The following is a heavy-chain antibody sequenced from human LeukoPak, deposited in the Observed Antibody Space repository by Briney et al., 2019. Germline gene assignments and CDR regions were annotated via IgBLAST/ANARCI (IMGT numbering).Heavy chain of an antibody. J-gene: IGHJ4*02. Sequence: GGSLRLSCAASGFTFSSYSMNWVRQAPGKGLEWVSYISSSSSTIYHADSVKGRFTISRDNAKNSLYLQMNSLRAEDTAAYYCARRRPVGSGYYFVDYWGQGTLVTVSS. CDR2: ISSSSSTI. V-gene: IGHV3-48*04. CDR3: ARRRPVGSGYYFVDY. D-gene: IGHD3-22*01. CDR1: GFTFSSYS.